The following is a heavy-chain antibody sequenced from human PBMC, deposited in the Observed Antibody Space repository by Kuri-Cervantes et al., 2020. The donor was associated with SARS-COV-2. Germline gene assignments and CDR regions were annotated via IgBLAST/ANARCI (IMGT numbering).Heavy chain of an antibody. V-gene: IGHV3-30-3*01. CDR3: ARVVVPAATGDYYYYYMDV. D-gene: IGHD2-2*01. J-gene: IGHJ6*03. CDR1: GFTFSSYA. Sequence: GGSLRLSCAASGFTFSSYAMHWVRQAPGKGLEWVAVISYDGSNKYYADSVKGRFTISRDNSKNTLYLQMNSLRAEDTAVYYCARVVVPAATGDYYYYYMDVWGKGTTVTVSS. CDR2: ISYDGSNK.